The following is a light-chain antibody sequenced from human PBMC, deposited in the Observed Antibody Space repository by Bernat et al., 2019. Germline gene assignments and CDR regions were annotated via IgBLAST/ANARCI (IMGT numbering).Light chain of an antibody. V-gene: IGKV3-20*01. CDR3: HQYYSSTWT. CDR1: QSVGTGY. CDR2: GAS. Sequence: EIVLTQSPGTLSLSPGERATLSCWASQSVGTGYLAWYQQKPGQAPSLLIYGASNRATGIPDRFSGSGSGTDFTLTISRLEPEDFAVYHYHQYYSSTWTFGQGTKVEIK. J-gene: IGKJ1*01.